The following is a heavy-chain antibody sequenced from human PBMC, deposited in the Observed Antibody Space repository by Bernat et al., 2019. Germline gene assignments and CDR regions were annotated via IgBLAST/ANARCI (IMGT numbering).Heavy chain of an antibody. CDR2: IWYEGSNK. Sequence: QVQLVESGGGVVQPGRSLRLSCGASGFTFSSYGMHWVRQAPGKGLAWVAVIWYEGSNKYYADSVKGRFTISRDNSKNTLYLQMNSLRAEDTAVYYCARDPRYRGSGWERYYQYGMDVWGQGTTVTVSS. V-gene: IGHV3-33*01. D-gene: IGHD6-19*01. CDR3: ARDPRYRGSGWERYYQYGMDV. CDR1: GFTFSSYG. J-gene: IGHJ6*02.